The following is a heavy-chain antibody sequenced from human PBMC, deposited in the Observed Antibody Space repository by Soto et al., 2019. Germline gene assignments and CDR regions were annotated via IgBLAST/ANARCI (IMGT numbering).Heavy chain of an antibody. CDR1: GGSNSSDC. Sequence: SETLGVACAVAGGSNSSDCWGWIGQPSGKGLDWFGRIDTSGSTNYNPSLKSRVTMSVDTSKNQFSLKLSSVTAADTAVYYCARDKALGYSSSWYLDYYYYYGMDVWGQGTTVT. CDR2: IDTSGST. J-gene: IGHJ6*02. V-gene: IGHV4-4*07. CDR3: ARDKALGYSSSWYLDYYYYYGMDV. D-gene: IGHD6-13*01.